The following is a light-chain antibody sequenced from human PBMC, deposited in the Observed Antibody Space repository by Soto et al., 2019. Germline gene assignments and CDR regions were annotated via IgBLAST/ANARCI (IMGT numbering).Light chain of an antibody. Sequence: QSVLTQPPSASGTPGQRVTISCSGSSSNIRSYTVNWYKQVPGTAPKLLIYSNDRRPSRVPDRFSGSKSGTSASLAISGLQSEDEADYYCSSYTSSNTPYVFGTGTKLTVL. V-gene: IGLV1-44*01. J-gene: IGLJ1*01. CDR2: SND. CDR3: SSYTSSNTPYV. CDR1: SSNIRSYT.